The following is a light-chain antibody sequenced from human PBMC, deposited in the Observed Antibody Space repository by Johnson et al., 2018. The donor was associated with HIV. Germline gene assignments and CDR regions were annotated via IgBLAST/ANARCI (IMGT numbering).Light chain of an antibody. V-gene: IGLV1-51*02. CDR1: SSNIANNY. Sequence: QSVLTQPPSVSAAPGQKVTISCSGSSSNIANNYVSWYQQLPGTAPKLLIYENTKRPSGIPDRFSGPKSGTSATLGITGLQTGDEADYYCGTWDTSLSAGGVFGTGTKVTVL. J-gene: IGLJ1*01. CDR3: GTWDTSLSAGGV. CDR2: ENT.